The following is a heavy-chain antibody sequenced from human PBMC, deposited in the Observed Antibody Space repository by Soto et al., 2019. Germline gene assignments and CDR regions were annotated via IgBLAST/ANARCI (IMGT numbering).Heavy chain of an antibody. CDR2: IYYSGST. D-gene: IGHD6-6*01. J-gene: IGHJ4*02. Sequence: QVQLQESGPGLVKPSQTLSLTCTVSGGSISSGDYYWSWIRQPPGKGLEWIGYIYYSGSTYYNPCLKGRVTISVDPSKIQFALKLSSVTAADTAVYYCAREGDSSSSVFFYWGQGTLVTVSS. CDR3: AREGDSSSSVFFY. V-gene: IGHV4-30-4*01. CDR1: GGSISSGDYY.